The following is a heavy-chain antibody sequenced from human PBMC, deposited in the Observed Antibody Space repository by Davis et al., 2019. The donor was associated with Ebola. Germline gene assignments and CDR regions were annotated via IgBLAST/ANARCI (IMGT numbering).Heavy chain of an antibody. CDR2: ISSSSSYI. J-gene: IGHJ4*02. CDR3: ARVWGGSGPFDY. Sequence: GESLKISCAASGFTFSSYSMNWVRQAPGKGLEWISSISSSSSYIYYADSVKGRFTISRDNAKNSLYLQMNSLRAEDTAVYYCARVWGGSGPFDYWGQGTLVTVSS. V-gene: IGHV3-21*01. D-gene: IGHD6-19*01. CDR1: GFTFSSYS.